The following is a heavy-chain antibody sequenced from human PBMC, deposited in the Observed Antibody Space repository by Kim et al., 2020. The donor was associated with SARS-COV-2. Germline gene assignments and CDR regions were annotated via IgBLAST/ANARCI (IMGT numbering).Heavy chain of an antibody. Sequence: KCQGRVTMTRDTSTSTVYMELSSLRSEDTAVYYCARPLSGSGSYSGYFEYWGQGTLVTVSS. V-gene: IGHV1-46*01. D-gene: IGHD3-10*01. J-gene: IGHJ4*02. CDR3: ARPLSGSGSYSGYFEY.